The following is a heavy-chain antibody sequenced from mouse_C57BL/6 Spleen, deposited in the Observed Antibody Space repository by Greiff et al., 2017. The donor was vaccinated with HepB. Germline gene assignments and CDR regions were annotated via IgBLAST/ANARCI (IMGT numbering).Heavy chain of an antibody. CDR2: ISDGGSYT. V-gene: IGHV5-4*03. CDR3: ARGTWYFDY. CDR1: GFTFSSYA. Sequence: EVKLVESGGGLVKPGGSLKLSCAASGFTFSSYAMSWVRQTPEKRLEWVATISDGGSYTYYPDNVKGRFTISRDTAKNNLYLQMSHLKSEDTAMYYCARGTWYFDYWGQGTTLTVSS. D-gene: IGHD3-3*01. J-gene: IGHJ2*01.